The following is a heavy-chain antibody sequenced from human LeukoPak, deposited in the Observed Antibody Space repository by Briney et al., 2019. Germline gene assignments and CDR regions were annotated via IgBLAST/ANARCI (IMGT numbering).Heavy chain of an antibody. D-gene: IGHD6-19*01. V-gene: IGHV4-39*01. J-gene: IGHJ4*02. CDR3: ARYSSGWYSSGGFDY. Sequence: SETLSLTCTVSGGSISSSSYYWGWIRQPPGKGLEWIGSIYYSGGTYYNPSLKSRVTISVDTSKNQFSLKLSSVTAADTAVYYCARYSSGWYSSGGFDYWGQGTLVTVSS. CDR1: GGSISSSSYY. CDR2: IYYSGGT.